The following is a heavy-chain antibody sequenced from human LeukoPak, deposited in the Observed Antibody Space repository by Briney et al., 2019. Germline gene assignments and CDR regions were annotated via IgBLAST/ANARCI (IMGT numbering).Heavy chain of an antibody. V-gene: IGHV3-23*01. CDR3: AKGSSSSRPYYFDY. CDR1: GFTFIDYV. CDR2: ITSSGGDT. J-gene: IGHJ4*02. Sequence: GGSLRLSCAASGFTFIDYVVSWVRQAPGKGLEWVSAITSSGGDTYYSDSVKGRFTISRDNSKNTLYLQMSSLRDEDTAVYYCAKGSSSSRPYYFDYWGQGTLVIVSS. D-gene: IGHD6-6*01.